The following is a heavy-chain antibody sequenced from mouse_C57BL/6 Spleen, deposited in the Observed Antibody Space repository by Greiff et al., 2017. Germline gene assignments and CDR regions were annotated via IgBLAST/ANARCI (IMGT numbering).Heavy chain of an antibody. CDR1: GYAFTNYL. V-gene: IGHV1-54*01. J-gene: IGHJ4*01. CDR3: ARGGYGSSYGDY. D-gene: IGHD1-1*01. CDR2: INPGSGGT. Sequence: QVQLQQSGAELVRPGTSVKVSCKASGYAFTNYLIEWVKQRPGQGLEWIGVINPGSGGTNYNEKFKGKATLTADKSSSTAYMQLSSLTSEDSAVYFCARGGYGSSYGDYWGQGTSVTVSS.